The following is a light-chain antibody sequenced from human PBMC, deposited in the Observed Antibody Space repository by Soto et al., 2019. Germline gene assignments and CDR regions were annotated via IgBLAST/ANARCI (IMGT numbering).Light chain of an antibody. CDR2: DAS. CDR1: QSVSSSY. J-gene: IGKJ1*01. Sequence: EIVLTHSPGTLSLSPCEGATLSSSASQSVSSSYLAWYQQKPGQAPRLLIYDASSRATGIPDRFSGSGSGTDFTLTISRLEPEDFAVYYCQQHGSSPWTFGQGTKVDIK. CDR3: QQHGSSPWT. V-gene: IGKV3-20*01.